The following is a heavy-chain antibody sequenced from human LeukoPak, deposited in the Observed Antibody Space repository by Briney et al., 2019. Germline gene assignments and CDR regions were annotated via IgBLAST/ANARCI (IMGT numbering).Heavy chain of an antibody. CDR2: IRYDGNNK. J-gene: IGHJ4*02. V-gene: IGHV3-30*02. Sequence: GGSLRLSCAASGFTFSSYGMHWVRQAPGKGLEWVAFIRYDGNNKYYADSVKGRFTISRDNSKNTLYLQMNSLRAEDTAVYYCARHVPYYYYDSSGYYYVVDYFDYWGQGTLVTVSS. CDR3: ARHVPYYYYDSSGYYYVVDYFDY. D-gene: IGHD3-22*01. CDR1: GFTFSSYG.